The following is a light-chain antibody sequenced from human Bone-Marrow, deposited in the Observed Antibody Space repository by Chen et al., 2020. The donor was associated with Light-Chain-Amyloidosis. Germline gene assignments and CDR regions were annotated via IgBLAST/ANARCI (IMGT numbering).Light chain of an antibody. V-gene: IGLV2-23*02. J-gene: IGLJ3*02. Sequence: QSALTQPASVSGSPGQSITISCTGTSSDVGNYNLVSWYQQHPGKAPKLMIYAVTKRPSGVSNRFSGSKSGHTASLTISGLQAEDEADYHCCSYAGSSTWVFGGGTKLTVL. CDR2: AVT. CDR3: CSYAGSSTWV. CDR1: SSDVGNYNL.